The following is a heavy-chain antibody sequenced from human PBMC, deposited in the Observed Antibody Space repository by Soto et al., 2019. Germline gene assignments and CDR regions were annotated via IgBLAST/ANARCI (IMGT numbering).Heavy chain of an antibody. V-gene: IGHV1-69*06. CDR1: GCTYSSYA. CDR2: IIPIFGTA. J-gene: IGHJ3*02. D-gene: IGHD6-19*01. Sequence: ASSVKVSCKASGCTYSSYAIRCVRKATGQGLEWMGGIIPIFGTANYAQKFQGRVTITADKSTSTAYMELSSLRSEDTAVYYCARDPSEQWLVTRAFDIWGQGTMVTVSS. CDR3: ARDPSEQWLVTRAFDI.